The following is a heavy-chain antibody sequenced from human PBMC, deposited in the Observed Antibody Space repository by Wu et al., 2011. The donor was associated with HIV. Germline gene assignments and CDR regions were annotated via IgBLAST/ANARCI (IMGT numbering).Heavy chain of an antibody. CDR1: GYTFTAYY. Sequence: QVQLVQSGAEVKKPGASVKVSCKASGYTFTAYYMHWVRQAPGQGLEWMGWINPNSGGTNYAQKFQGRVTMTRDTSISTAYMELSRLRSDDTAVYYCARDRVLTYYYGSGRLYGVDVWGQGTTVTVSS. CDR3: ARDRVLTYYYGSGRLYGVDV. CDR2: INPNSGGT. D-gene: IGHD3-10*01. V-gene: IGHV1-2*02. J-gene: IGHJ6*02.